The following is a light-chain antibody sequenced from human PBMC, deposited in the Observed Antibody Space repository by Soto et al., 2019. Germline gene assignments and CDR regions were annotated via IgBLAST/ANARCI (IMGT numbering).Light chain of an antibody. V-gene: IGLV2-14*03. CDR2: NVY. CDR1: SSDVGAYNF. CDR3: SSKRSSDTLYV. J-gene: IGLJ1*01. Sequence: QSVLTQPASVSGSPGQSITISCTGTSSDVGAYNFVSWHQQHPGKAPKLMIYNVYDRPSGISYRFSGSKSGNTASLTVSGLQAEDEADYYCSSKRSSDTLYVFGTGTKVT.